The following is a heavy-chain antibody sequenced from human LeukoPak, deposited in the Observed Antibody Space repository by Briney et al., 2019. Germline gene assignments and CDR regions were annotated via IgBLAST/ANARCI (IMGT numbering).Heavy chain of an antibody. D-gene: IGHD4-17*01. V-gene: IGHV4-31*03. Sequence: PSGTLSLTCTVSGGSISSGGYYWSWIRQHPGKGLEWIGYIYYSGSTYYNPSLKSRVTISVDTSKNQFSLKLSSVTAADTAVYYCARGTTVTTTMAFDIWGQGTMVTVSS. CDR1: GGSISSGGYY. CDR3: ARGTTVTTTMAFDI. J-gene: IGHJ3*02. CDR2: IYYSGST.